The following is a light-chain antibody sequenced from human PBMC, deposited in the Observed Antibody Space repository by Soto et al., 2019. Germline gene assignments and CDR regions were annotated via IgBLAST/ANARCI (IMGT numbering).Light chain of an antibody. J-gene: IGKJ1*01. CDR1: QIVSSY. CDR3: QQYGSSPRT. CDR2: DAS. V-gene: IGKV3-20*01. Sequence: EIVLTHSAATVSLSPGERATLSCRARQIVSSYLAWYQQKPGQAPRLLIYDASNRATGIPARFSGSGSGTALILTISRLEPEDFAVYYCQQYGSSPRTFGQGTKVDI.